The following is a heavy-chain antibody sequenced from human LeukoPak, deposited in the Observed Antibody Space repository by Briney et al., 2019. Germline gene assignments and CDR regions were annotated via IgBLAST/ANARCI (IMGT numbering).Heavy chain of an antibody. CDR1: GFTFSSYS. CDR2: ISSSSSYI. CDR3: AREYSGYDLYYYMDV. J-gene: IGHJ6*03. Sequence: GGSLRLSCAASGFTFSSYSMNWVRHAPGKGLEWVSSISSSSSYIYYADSVKGRFTISRDNAKNSLYLQMNSLRAEDTAVYYCAREYSGYDLYYYMDVWGKGTTVTVSS. D-gene: IGHD5-12*01. V-gene: IGHV3-21*01.